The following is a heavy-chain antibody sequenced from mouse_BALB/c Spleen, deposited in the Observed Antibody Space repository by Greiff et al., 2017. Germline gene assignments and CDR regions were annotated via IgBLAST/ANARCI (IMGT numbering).Heavy chain of an antibody. CDR3: ARGDYGSRTWFAY. CDR1: GYTFTDYN. CDR2: INPNNGGT. V-gene: IGHV1-18*01. D-gene: IGHD1-1*01. J-gene: IGHJ3*01. Sequence: DVQLQESGPELVKPGASVKIPCKASGYTFTDYNMDWVKQSHGKSLEWIGDINPNNGGTIYNQKFKGKATLTVDKSSSTAYMGLRSLTSEDTAVYYCARGDYGSRTWFAYWGQGTLVTVSA.